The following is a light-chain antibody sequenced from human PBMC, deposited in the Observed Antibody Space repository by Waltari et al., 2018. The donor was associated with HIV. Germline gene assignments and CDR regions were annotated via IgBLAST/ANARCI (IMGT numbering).Light chain of an antibody. Sequence: EIQMAQSPSSVPGSVGDRVTITCRTSQSIGSSLAWYQIQPGEAPKLLIFGASRLENGVPPRFVGSGSGTEFALTISSLQTEDSATYYCQQADSFPHTFGGGTKVEV. V-gene: IGKV1-12*01. CDR2: GAS. CDR1: QSIGSS. CDR3: QQADSFPHT. J-gene: IGKJ4*01.